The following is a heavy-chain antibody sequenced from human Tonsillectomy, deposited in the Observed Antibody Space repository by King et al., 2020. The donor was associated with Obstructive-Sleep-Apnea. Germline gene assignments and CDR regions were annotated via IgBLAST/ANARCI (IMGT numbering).Heavy chain of an antibody. Sequence: HVQLQQWGAGLLKPSETLSLTCAVYGGSFSGYYWNWIRQPPGKGLEWIGEINHSGSTNYNPSLKSRVTISVDRSKNQVSLKLTSVTAAYTAVYYCARGAYYGSGTLGYWVQGTVVSVSS. J-gene: IGHJ4*02. D-gene: IGHD3-10*01. CDR1: GGSFSGYY. CDR3: ARGAYYGSGTLGY. CDR2: INHSGST. V-gene: IGHV4-34*01.